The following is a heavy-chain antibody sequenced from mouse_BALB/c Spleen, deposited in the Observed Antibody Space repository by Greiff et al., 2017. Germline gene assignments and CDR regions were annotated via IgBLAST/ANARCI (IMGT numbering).Heavy chain of an antibody. D-gene: IGHD2-2*01. V-gene: IGHV5-12-2*01. CDR1: GFTFSSYT. Sequence: LVESGGGLVQPGGSLKLSCAASGFTFSSYTMSWVRQTPEKRLEWVAYISNGGGSTYYPDTVKGRFPISRDNAKNTLYLQMSSLKSEDTAMYYCAMSYGFDWFAYWGQGTLVTVSA. CDR3: AMSYGFDWFAY. CDR2: ISNGGGST. J-gene: IGHJ3*01.